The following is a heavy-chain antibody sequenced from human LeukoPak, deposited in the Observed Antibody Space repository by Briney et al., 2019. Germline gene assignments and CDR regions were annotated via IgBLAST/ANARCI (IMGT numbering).Heavy chain of an antibody. Sequence: GGSLRLSCAASGFTFSSYSMNWVRQAPGKGLEWVSSISSSSSYIYYADSVKGRFTISRDNSKNTLYLQMNSLRAEDTAVYYCARESGSYLARSYYFDYWGQGTLVTVSS. CDR2: ISSSSSYI. D-gene: IGHD1-26*01. V-gene: IGHV3-21*01. J-gene: IGHJ4*02. CDR1: GFTFSSYS. CDR3: ARESGSYLARSYYFDY.